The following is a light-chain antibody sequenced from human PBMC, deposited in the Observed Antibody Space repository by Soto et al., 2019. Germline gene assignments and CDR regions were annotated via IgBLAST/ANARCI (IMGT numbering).Light chain of an antibody. CDR3: QQYGSSPT. Sequence: EIVLTQSPGTLSLSPGERATLSCRASQSVSSSYLAWYQQKPGQAPRLLIYGASNRATGIPDRFSGSGSGTDFTITISRLEPEAFAVYFCQQYGSSPTFGQGTKVEIK. V-gene: IGKV3-20*01. CDR1: QSVSSSY. J-gene: IGKJ1*01. CDR2: GAS.